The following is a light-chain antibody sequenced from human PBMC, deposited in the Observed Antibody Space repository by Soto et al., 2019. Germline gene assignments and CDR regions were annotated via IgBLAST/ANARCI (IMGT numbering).Light chain of an antibody. CDR1: QSLLHSNGYNY. CDR2: LGS. J-gene: IGKJ4*01. V-gene: IGKV2-28*01. Sequence: DIVMTQSPLSLPVTPGEPASISCRSSQSLLHSNGYNYLDWYLQKPGQSPQLLIYLGSNRASGVPERFSGSGSGTVFTRKISRVEAEDVGVYYCMQALQTPLTFGGGTKVEIK. CDR3: MQALQTPLT.